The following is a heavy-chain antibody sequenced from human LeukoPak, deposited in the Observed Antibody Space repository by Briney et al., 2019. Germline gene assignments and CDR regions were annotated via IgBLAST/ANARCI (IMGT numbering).Heavy chain of an antibody. CDR1: GFTFSSCE. V-gene: IGHV3-48*03. J-gene: IGHJ4*02. D-gene: IGHD1/OR15-1a*01. Sequence: GGSLRLSCAASGFTFSSCEMNWVRQAPGKGLEWLSYISNSGSSKYYADSVRGRFTISRDNAKNSLYLQMNSLRAEDTAVYYCARVDWNIDYWGQGTLVTVSS. CDR3: ARVDWNIDY. CDR2: ISNSGSSK.